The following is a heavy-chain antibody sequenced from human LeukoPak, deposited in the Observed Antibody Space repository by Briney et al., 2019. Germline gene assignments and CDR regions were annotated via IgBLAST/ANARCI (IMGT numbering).Heavy chain of an antibody. D-gene: IGHD5-18*01. CDR2: IHYSGST. V-gene: IGHV4-30-4*08. CDR1: GGSISSGDYY. J-gene: IGHJ4*02. Sequence: SETLSLTCTVSGGSISSGDYYWSWIRQPPGKGLEWIGYIHYSGSTYYNPSLKSRVTISVDTSKNQFSLKLSSVTAADTAVYYCARVNTATLPFDYWGQGTLVTVSS. CDR3: ARVNTATLPFDY.